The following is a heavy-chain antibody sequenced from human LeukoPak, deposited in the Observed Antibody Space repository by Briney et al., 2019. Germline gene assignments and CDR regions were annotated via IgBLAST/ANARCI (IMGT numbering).Heavy chain of an antibody. D-gene: IGHD6-13*01. CDR3: ARSQQLVLRSPLDP. Sequence: ASVKVSCKASGYTFTNYDIHWVRQAPGQGLEWMGWMNPYSANTGYAQNFQGRITITTNTSISTAYMELSSLRSEDTAVYYCARSQQLVLRSPLDPWGQGTLVTVSS. CDR2: MNPYSANT. CDR1: GYTFTNYD. J-gene: IGHJ5*02. V-gene: IGHV1-8*03.